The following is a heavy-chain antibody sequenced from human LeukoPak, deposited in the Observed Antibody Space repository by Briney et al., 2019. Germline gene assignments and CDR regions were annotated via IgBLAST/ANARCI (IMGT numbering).Heavy chain of an antibody. CDR2: INPNSGGT. V-gene: IGHV1-2*06. CDR1: GYTFTGYY. J-gene: IGHJ4*02. D-gene: IGHD1-7*01. CDR3: ARTRNYVANFDY. Sequence: ASVKVSCKASGYTFTGYYMHWVRQAPGQGLEWMGRINPNSGGTNYAQKFQGRVTMTRDTSISTAYMELSRLRSDDTAVYYCARTRNYVANFDYWGQGTLVTVS.